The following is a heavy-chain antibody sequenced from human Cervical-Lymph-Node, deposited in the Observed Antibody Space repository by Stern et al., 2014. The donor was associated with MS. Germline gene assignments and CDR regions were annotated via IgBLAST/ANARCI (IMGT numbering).Heavy chain of an antibody. CDR3: ARGATINDFDF. Sequence: QVQLVQSGPGLVKPSQTVSLTCTVSGASVSSSGYYWSWIRQHPGKGLEWSGYIYYTGSTYYNPSLKSRVTISLDTSKNRFSLRLSSVTAADTAVYFCARGATINDFDFWGQGTLVTVSS. J-gene: IGHJ4*02. CDR2: IYYTGST. CDR1: GASVSSSGYY. V-gene: IGHV4-31*03. D-gene: IGHD5-12*01.